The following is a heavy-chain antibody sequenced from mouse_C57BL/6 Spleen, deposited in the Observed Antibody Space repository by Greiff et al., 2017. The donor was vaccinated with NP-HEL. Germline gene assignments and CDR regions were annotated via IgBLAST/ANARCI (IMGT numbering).Heavy chain of an antibody. CDR3: ARDPYAMDY. Sequence: EVMLVESGGGLVQSGRSLRLSCATSGFTFSDFYMEWVRQAPGKGLEWIAASRNKANDYTTEYSASVKGRFIVSRDTSQSILYLQMNALRAEDTAMYYCARDPYAMDYWGQGTSVTVSS. CDR2: SRNKANDYTT. CDR1: GFTFSDFY. J-gene: IGHJ4*01. V-gene: IGHV7-1*01.